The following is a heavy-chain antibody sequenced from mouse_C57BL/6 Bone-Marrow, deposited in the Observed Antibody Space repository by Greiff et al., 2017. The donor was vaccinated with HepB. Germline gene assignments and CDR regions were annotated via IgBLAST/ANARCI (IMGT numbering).Heavy chain of an antibody. CDR3: SRQIYYGYDAFMDY. CDR1: GFTFSSYG. J-gene: IGHJ4*01. Sequence: EVQGVESGGDLVKPGGSLKLSCAASGFTFSSYGMSWVRQTPDKRLEWVATISSGGSYTYYPDSVKGRVTISRDNAKNTLYLQMSSLKSEDTAMYYCSRQIYYGYDAFMDYWGQGTSVTVSS. V-gene: IGHV5-6*01. D-gene: IGHD2-2*01. CDR2: ISSGGSYT.